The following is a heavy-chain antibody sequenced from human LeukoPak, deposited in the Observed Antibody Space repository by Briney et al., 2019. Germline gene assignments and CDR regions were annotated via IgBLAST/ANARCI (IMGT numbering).Heavy chain of an antibody. CDR2: INPNSGGT. CDR1: GYTFTGYY. J-gene: IGHJ4*02. Sequence: ASVKVSCKASGYTFTGYYMHWVRQAPGQGLEWMGWINPNSGGTNYAQKFQGRVTMTRDTSISTAYMELSRLRSDDTAVYYCATIPLIAAAGIDYWGQGTLVTVSS. CDR3: ATIPLIAAAGIDY. D-gene: IGHD6-13*01. V-gene: IGHV1-2*02.